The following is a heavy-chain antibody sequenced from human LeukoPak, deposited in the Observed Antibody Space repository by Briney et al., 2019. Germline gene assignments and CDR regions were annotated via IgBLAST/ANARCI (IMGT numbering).Heavy chain of an antibody. CDR3: AKEGRIVGATTPHFDY. D-gene: IGHD1-26*01. CDR1: GFTFSSYG. V-gene: IGHV3-30*02. Sequence: GGSLRLSCAASGFTFSSYGMHWVRQAPGKGLEWVAFIRYDGSNKYYADSVKGRFTISRDNSENTLYLQMNSLRAEDTAVYYCAKEGRIVGATTPHFDYWGQGTLVTVSS. CDR2: IRYDGSNK. J-gene: IGHJ4*02.